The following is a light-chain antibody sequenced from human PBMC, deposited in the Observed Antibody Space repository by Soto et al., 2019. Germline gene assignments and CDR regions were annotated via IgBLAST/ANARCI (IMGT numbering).Light chain of an antibody. Sequence: DIQMTQSPSFLSASVGDRVTITCRASQSIANSLNWYQQKPGKAPKLLIYAASSLQSGVPSRFSASGSGTDFTLTISGLHPEDFATYYCQQSSSSVRTFGQGTKVDIK. V-gene: IGKV1-39*01. CDR2: AAS. CDR3: QQSSSSVRT. J-gene: IGKJ1*01. CDR1: QSIANS.